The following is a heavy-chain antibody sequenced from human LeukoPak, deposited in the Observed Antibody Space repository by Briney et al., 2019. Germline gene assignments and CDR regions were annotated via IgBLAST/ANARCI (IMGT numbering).Heavy chain of an antibody. CDR3: ARAVTTVGNWFDP. CDR1: GYTFTSYT. D-gene: IGHD4-11*01. Sequence: ASVKVSCKASGYTFTSYTMNWVRQAPGQGLEWMGIINPSGGSTSYAQKFQGRVTMTRDTSTSTVYMELSSLRSEDTAVYYCARAVTTVGNWFDPWGQGTLVTVSS. V-gene: IGHV1-46*01. J-gene: IGHJ5*02. CDR2: INPSGGST.